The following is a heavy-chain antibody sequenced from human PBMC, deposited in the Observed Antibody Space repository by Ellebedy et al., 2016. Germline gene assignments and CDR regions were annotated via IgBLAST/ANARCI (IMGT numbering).Heavy chain of an antibody. Sequence: GGSLRLSCVASGFSFSDSAMSWVRQAPGKGLEWVALISYHGTNIYYADSVMGRFTISRDNSKNTLYLQMNTLRAEDTAIYYCARKMTTITTFEFWGQGTLVTVSS. CDR3: ARKMTTITTFEF. D-gene: IGHD4-11*01. CDR1: GFSFSDSA. J-gene: IGHJ4*02. CDR2: ISYHGTNI. V-gene: IGHV3-30*04.